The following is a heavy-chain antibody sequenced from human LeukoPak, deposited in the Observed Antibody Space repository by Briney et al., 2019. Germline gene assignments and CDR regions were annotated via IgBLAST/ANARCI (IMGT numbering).Heavy chain of an antibody. CDR2: INAGNGNT. V-gene: IGHV1-3*01. D-gene: IGHD6-13*01. Sequence: GASVKVSCKASGYTFTSYAMHWVRQAPGQRLGWMGWINAGNGNTKYSQKFQGRVTITRDTSASTAYMELSSLRSEDTAVYYCARGPQQLVQYNWFDPWGQGTLVTVSS. J-gene: IGHJ5*02. CDR3: ARGPQQLVQYNWFDP. CDR1: GYTFTSYA.